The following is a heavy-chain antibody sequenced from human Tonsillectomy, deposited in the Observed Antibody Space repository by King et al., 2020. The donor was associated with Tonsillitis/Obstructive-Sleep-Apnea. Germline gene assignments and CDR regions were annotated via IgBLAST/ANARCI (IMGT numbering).Heavy chain of an antibody. D-gene: IGHD3-3*01. J-gene: IGHJ4*02. CDR1: GCTFSSYA. CDR2: ISCSGGST. V-gene: IGHV3-23*04. CDR3: AKDKIFGVVIGRMGFDY. Sequence: VQLVESGGGLVQPGGSLRLSCAASGCTFSSYAMSWVRQAPGKGLEWVAAISCSGGSTYYADSVKGRFTISRDNSKNTLYLQMNSLRAEDTAVYYCAKDKIFGVVIGRMGFDYWGQGTLVTVSS.